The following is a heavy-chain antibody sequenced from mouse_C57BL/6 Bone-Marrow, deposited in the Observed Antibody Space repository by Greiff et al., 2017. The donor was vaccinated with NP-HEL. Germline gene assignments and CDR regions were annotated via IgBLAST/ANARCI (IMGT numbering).Heavy chain of an antibody. CDR1: GYTFTSYW. Sequence: QVQLQQPGAELVKPGASVKVSCKASGYTFTSYWMHWVKQRPGQGLEWIGRIHPSDSDTNYNQKFKGKATLTVDKSSSTAYMQLSSLTSEDSAVYYCAMAASYYGTYWYFDVWGTGTTVTVSS. CDR2: IHPSDSDT. J-gene: IGHJ1*03. V-gene: IGHV1-74*01. CDR3: AMAASYYGTYWYFDV. D-gene: IGHD1-1*01.